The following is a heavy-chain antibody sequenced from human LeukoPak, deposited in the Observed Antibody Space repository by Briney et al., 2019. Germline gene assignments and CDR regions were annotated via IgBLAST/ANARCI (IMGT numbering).Heavy chain of an antibody. Sequence: GASVKVSCKASGYTFTSYAMNWVRQAPGQGLEWMGWINPNTGNPTYAQGFTGRFVFSLDTSVSTAYLQISSLKAEDTAVYYCARDSYYDSSGYYYVRYFDYWGQGTLVTVSS. CDR3: ARDSYYDSSGYYYVRYFDY. J-gene: IGHJ4*02. V-gene: IGHV7-4-1*02. CDR2: INPNTGNP. D-gene: IGHD3-22*01. CDR1: GYTFTSYA.